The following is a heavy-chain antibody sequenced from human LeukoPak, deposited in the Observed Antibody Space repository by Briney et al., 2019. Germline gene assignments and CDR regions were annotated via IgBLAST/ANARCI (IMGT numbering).Heavy chain of an antibody. CDR2: IYSSGNI. Sequence: SESLSLTCKDSGDPISSYFWGWIRQPAGKGLEWIGRIYSSGNIDYNPSFKSRVAMSVDTSKNQISLKLTSVTAADTAVYYCARSGGSGWLDPWGQGSLVTVSS. D-gene: IGHD3-16*01. CDR1: GDPISSYF. V-gene: IGHV4-4*07. CDR3: ARSGGSGWLDP. J-gene: IGHJ5*02.